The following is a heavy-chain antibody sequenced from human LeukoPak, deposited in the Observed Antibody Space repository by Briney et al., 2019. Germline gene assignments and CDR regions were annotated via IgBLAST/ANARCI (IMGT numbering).Heavy chain of an antibody. CDR2: ISSSGSTI. D-gene: IGHD6-13*01. J-gene: IGHJ4*02. V-gene: IGHV3-48*03. CDR1: GFTFSSYE. CDR3: AREGFAGYSSSWYDY. Sequence: SGGSLRLSCAAFGFTFSSYEMNWVRQAPGKGLEWVSYISSSGSTIYYADSVKGRFTISRDNAKNSLYLQMNSLRAEDTAVYYCAREGFAGYSSSWYDYWGQGTLVTVSS.